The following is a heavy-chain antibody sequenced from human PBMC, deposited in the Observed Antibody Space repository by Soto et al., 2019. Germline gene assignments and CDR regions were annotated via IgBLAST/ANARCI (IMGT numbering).Heavy chain of an antibody. V-gene: IGHV3-48*03. CDR2: ISSSGSTI. D-gene: IGHD3-22*01. J-gene: IGHJ5*02. Sequence: GGSLRLSCAASGFTFSSYEMNWVRQAPGKGLEWVSYISSSGSTIYYADSVKGRFTISRVNAKNSLYLQMNSLRAEDTAVYYCARDYYDSSGYYNNWFDPWGQGTLVTVSS. CDR1: GFTFSSYE. CDR3: ARDYYDSSGYYNNWFDP.